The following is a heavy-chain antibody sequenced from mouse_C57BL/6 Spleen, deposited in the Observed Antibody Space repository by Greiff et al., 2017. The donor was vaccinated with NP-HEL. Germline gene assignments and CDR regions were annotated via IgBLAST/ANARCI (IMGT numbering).Heavy chain of an antibody. V-gene: IGHV3-6*01. CDR3: ARGGVPLFAY. D-gene: IGHD5-1*01. Sequence: EVKLMESGPGLVKPSQSLSLTCSVTGYSITSGYYWNWIRQFPGNKLEWMGYISYDGSNKYNPSLKNRISITRDTSKNQFFLKLNSVTTEDTATYYCARGGVPLFAYWGQGTLVTVSA. J-gene: IGHJ3*01. CDR1: GYSITSGYY. CDR2: ISYDGSN.